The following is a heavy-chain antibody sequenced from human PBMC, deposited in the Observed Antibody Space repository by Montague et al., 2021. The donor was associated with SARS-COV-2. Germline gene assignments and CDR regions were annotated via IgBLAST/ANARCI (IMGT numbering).Heavy chain of an antibody. CDR3: ARDGDYGGTWYSFLQN. V-gene: IGHV6-1*01. CDR2: TFYRSQWHT. J-gene: IGHJ1*01. Sequence: CAISGDSVSIDTAAWHWIRQSPSIGLERLGRTFYRSQWHTDSAASVRSRISFSGDTSKNQFSLHLNSVTPEDTAIYYCARDGDYGGTWYSFLQNWGQGTLVIVAS. CDR1: GDSVSIDTAA. D-gene: IGHD4-17*01.